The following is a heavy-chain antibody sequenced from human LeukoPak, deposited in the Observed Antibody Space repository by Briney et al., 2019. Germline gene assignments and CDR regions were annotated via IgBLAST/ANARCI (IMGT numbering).Heavy chain of an antibody. CDR2: INHSGST. CDR1: GGSFSGYY. CDR3: ARPVGATVFDI. V-gene: IGHV4-34*01. D-gene: IGHD1-26*01. Sequence: PSETLSLTCAVYGGSFSGYYWSWIRQPPGKGLEWIGEINHSGSTNYNPSLKSRVTISVDTSKNQFSLKLSSVTAADTAVYYRARPVGATVFDIWGQGTMVTVSS. J-gene: IGHJ3*02.